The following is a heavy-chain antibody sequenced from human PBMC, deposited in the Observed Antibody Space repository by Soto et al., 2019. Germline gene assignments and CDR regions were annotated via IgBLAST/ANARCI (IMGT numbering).Heavy chain of an antibody. J-gene: IGHJ4*02. CDR2: IYYSGST. CDR3: AGGPNLGYCSSTSCFTYYY. Sequence: QVQLQESGPGLVKPSQTLSLTCTVSGGSISSGGYYWSWIRQHPGKGLEWIGYIYYSGSTYYNPSLKSRVTISVDTSKNKFSLKLSSVTAADTAVYYCAGGPNLGYCSSTSCFTYYYWGQGTLVTVSS. V-gene: IGHV4-31*03. CDR1: GGSISSGGYY. D-gene: IGHD2-2*01.